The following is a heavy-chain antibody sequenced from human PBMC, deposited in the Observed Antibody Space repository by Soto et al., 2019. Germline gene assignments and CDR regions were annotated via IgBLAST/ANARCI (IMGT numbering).Heavy chain of an antibody. J-gene: IGHJ4*02. CDR2: IRSKANGYAT. CDR1: GLTFSGSA. CDR3: MPGGEQIPD. D-gene: IGHD2-8*02. Sequence: EVQLVESGGGLVQPGGSLKLSCAVSGLTFSGSAIHWVRQASGKGLEWVGRIRSKANGYATAYAASVKGRFTISRDDLKNTAYLQMSSLKTEDTAVYYCMPGGEQIPDWGQGTPVTVSS. V-gene: IGHV3-73*02.